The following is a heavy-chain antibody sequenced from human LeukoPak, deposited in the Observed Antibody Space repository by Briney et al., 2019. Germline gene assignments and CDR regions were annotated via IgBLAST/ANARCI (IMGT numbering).Heavy chain of an antibody. D-gene: IGHD3-3*01. CDR3: ARGRKTIFGVVIISSYFDY. CDR1: GGSISSYY. J-gene: IGHJ4*02. CDR2: IYTSGGT. V-gene: IGHV4-4*07. Sequence: SETLSLTCTVSGGSISSYYWSWIRQPAGKGLEWIGRIYTSGGTNYNPSLKSRVTMSVDTSKNQFSLKLSSVTAADTAVYYCARGRKTIFGVVIISSYFDYWGQGTLVAVSS.